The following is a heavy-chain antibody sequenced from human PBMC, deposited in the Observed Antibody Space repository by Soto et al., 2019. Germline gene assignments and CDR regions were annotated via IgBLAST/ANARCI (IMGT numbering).Heavy chain of an antibody. V-gene: IGHV1-46*01. CDR2: INPSGGST. D-gene: IGHD1-26*01. CDR3: ARDLTFNIVGALSYYYYGLDV. Sequence: ASVKVSCKAAGYTFTSYYMHWVRQATGQGLEWMGIINPSGGSTSYAQKFQGRVTMTRDTSTSTVYMELSSLRSEDTAVYYCARDLTFNIVGALSYYYYGLDVWRQGTSVTVSS. CDR1: GYTFTSYY. J-gene: IGHJ6*02.